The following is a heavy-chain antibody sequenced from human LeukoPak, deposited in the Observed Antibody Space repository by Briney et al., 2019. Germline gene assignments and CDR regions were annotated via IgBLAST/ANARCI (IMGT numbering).Heavy chain of an antibody. J-gene: IGHJ4*02. V-gene: IGHV3-48*02. Sequence: GGSLRLSCAASGFTFSSYSMNWVRQAPGKGLEWVSYISSSSRSIYYADSVKGRFTISRDNTNNSLSLQMNSLRDEDTAVYYCVLGSHFDYWGQGTLVTVSS. CDR1: GFTFSSYS. D-gene: IGHD3-10*01. CDR2: ISSSSRSI. CDR3: VLGSHFDY.